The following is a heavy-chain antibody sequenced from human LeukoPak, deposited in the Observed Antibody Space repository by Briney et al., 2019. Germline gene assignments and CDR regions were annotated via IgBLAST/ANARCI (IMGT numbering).Heavy chain of an antibody. V-gene: IGHV4-39*07. D-gene: IGHD6-6*01. CDR2: IYSSGSA. Sequence: SETLSLTCTVSGGSISSSSYYWGWIRQPPGKGLEWIGSIYSSGSASYNPSLKSRVSIVLDTSKNQFSLKVTSVTAADTAVYYCARDRSSYAKGHYDYWGQGTLVTVSS. CDR3: ARDRSSYAKGHYDY. J-gene: IGHJ4*01. CDR1: GGSISSSSYY.